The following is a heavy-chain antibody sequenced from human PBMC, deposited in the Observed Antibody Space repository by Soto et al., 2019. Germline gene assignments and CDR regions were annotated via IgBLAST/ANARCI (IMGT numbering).Heavy chain of an antibody. J-gene: IGHJ6*02. V-gene: IGHV1-18*01. CDR3: AIDGKPYSCRISGMDV. CDR1: GYTFTSYG. D-gene: IGHD6-13*01. Sequence: ASVPVSCKASGYTFTSYGISWVRQAPGQELEWMGWISSYNGNTNYARKLQGRVTMTTDTSTSTAYMELRSLKSDDTAVYYCAIDGKPYSCRISGMDVWGQGTTVTVSS. CDR2: ISSYNGNT.